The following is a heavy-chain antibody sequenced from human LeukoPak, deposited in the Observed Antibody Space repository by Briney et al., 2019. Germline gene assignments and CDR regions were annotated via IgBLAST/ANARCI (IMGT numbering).Heavy chain of an antibody. CDR1: GFTFSSYS. D-gene: IGHD3-22*01. CDR3: ARLNYYDSTNYFDC. V-gene: IGHV3-21*01. CDR2: TSRSSSTYI. J-gene: IGHJ4*02. Sequence: GGSLRLSCAASGFTFSSYSMNWVRQAPGKGLEWVSSTSRSSSTYIYYADSVKGRFTISRDNAKNSLYLQMNSLRAEDTAVYYCARLNYYDSTNYFDCWGQGTLVTVSS.